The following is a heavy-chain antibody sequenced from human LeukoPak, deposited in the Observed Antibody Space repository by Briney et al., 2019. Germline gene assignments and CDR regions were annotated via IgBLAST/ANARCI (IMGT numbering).Heavy chain of an antibody. Sequence: GGALLLSCAASGFTFSSYAMSWVGPAPGKGLEWVSAISGSGGSTYYADSVKGRFTISRDNSKNTLYLQMNSLRAEDTAVYYCAKDRRWEPIIDYWGQGTLVTVSS. CDR2: ISGSGGST. J-gene: IGHJ4*02. D-gene: IGHD1-26*01. V-gene: IGHV3-23*01. CDR3: AKDRRWEPIIDY. CDR1: GFTFSSYA.